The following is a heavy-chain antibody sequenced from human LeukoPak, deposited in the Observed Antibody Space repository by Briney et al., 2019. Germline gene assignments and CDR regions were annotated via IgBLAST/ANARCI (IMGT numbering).Heavy chain of an antibody. Sequence: SETLSLTCTVSGGSISSYYWSWIRQPAGKGLEWIGRIYTSGSTNYNPSLKSRVTMSVDTSKNQFSLKLSSVTAADTAVYYCARGSDILTGYYHFDYWGQGTLVTVSS. J-gene: IGHJ4*02. CDR1: GGSISSYY. D-gene: IGHD3-9*01. CDR2: IYTSGST. CDR3: ARGSDILTGYYHFDY. V-gene: IGHV4-4*07.